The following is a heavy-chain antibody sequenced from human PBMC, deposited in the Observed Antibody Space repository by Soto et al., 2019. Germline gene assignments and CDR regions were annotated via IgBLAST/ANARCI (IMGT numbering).Heavy chain of an antibody. J-gene: IGHJ4*02. D-gene: IGHD5-12*01. Sequence: GSLRLSCAPSRVTFSNYWMSWFRQAPGQVLEWVASIKQDGSVKHYVDSVKGRFTISRDNAEKSLHLQMNSVRAEETAVYYCVKLRGASTGLEYWGQGAPVNVSS. CDR2: IKQDGSVK. V-gene: IGHV3-7*03. CDR3: VKLRGASTGLEY. CDR1: RVTFSNYW.